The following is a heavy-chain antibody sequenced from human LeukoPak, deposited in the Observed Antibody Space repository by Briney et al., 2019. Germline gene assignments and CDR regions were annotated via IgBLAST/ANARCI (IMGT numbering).Heavy chain of an antibody. J-gene: IGHJ6*01. CDR3: ATGVPRGHYFYYGLDV. Sequence: AVTVSCQACGGTFNNQALSWVGQAPGQGLDWVGWIIPIFGETNYAQKFQGRVSIISNKSPSTDYMDLSSLRSEDTAVYYWATGVPRGHYFYYGLDVWGQGATVSVS. CDR1: GGTFNNQA. V-gene: IGHV1-69*05. D-gene: IGHD3-10*01. CDR2: IIPIFGET.